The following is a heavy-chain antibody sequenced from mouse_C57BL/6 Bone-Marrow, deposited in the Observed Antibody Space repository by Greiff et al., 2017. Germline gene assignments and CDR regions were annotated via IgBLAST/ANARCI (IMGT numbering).Heavy chain of an antibody. CDR1: GYSITSGYY. CDR3: ARGLGRPDYFDY. J-gene: IGHJ2*01. Sequence: EVQLQQSGPGLVKPSQSLSLTCSVTGYSITSGYYWNWIRQFPGNKLEWMGYISYDGSNNYNPSLKNRISITRDTSKNQFFLKLNSVTTEDTATYYCARGLGRPDYFDYWGQGTTLTVSS. V-gene: IGHV3-6*01. CDR2: ISYDGSN. D-gene: IGHD4-1*01.